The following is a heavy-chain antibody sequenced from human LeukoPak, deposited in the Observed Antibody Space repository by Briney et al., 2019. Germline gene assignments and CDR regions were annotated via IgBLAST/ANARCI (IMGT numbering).Heavy chain of an antibody. CDR3: ANKPAGFDP. CDR2: ISLSGGST. CDR1: GFTFSSYD. D-gene: IGHD1-14*01. V-gene: IGHV3-23*01. J-gene: IGHJ5*02. Sequence: GGSLRLSCAASGFTFSSYDMSWVRQAAGKGLEWVSAISLSGGSTYHADSVKGRSTISRDNSKNTLYLQMNSLRAEDTAVYYCANKPAGFDPWGQGTLVTVSS.